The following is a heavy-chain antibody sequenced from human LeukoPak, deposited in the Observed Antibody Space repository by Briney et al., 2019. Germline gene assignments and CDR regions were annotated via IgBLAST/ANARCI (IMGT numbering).Heavy chain of an antibody. Sequence: SETLSLTCTVSGGSISSYYWSWIRQPPGKGLEWIGYIYYSGSTNYNPSLKSRVTISVDTSKNQFSLKLSSVTAADTAVYYCAREMGGYSSSLDAFDIWGQGTMVTVSS. CDR1: GGSISSYY. CDR2: IYYSGST. J-gene: IGHJ3*02. CDR3: AREMGGYSSSLDAFDI. V-gene: IGHV4-59*12. D-gene: IGHD6-13*01.